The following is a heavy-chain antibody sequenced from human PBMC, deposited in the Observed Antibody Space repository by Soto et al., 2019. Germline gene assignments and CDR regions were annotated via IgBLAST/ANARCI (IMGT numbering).Heavy chain of an antibody. J-gene: IGHJ4*02. CDR2: ISPYNGTA. CDR3: ARDGALSSSKALDF. V-gene: IGHV1-18*01. Sequence: GPSVKVSCKASRYGFTVYGLSWVRQAPGQGLEWMAWISPYNGTANYPHKVQGRVSMTTDTSTSTAYMELRSLGSDHKAVYYCARDGALSSSKALDFWGQGTVVTVSS. CDR1: RYGFTVYG. D-gene: IGHD6-6*01.